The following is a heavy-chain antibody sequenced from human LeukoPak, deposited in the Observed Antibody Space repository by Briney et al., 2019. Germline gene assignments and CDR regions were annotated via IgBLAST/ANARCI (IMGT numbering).Heavy chain of an antibody. CDR1: GFTFSNYA. J-gene: IGHJ3*02. V-gene: IGHV3-23*01. CDR3: GKARYSGFAGDAFDI. D-gene: IGHD1-26*01. CDR2: ISGSGVST. Sequence: PGGSLRLSCAASGFTFSNYALSWVRQAPGKGPEWVSSISGSGVSTFYADSVKGRFTISRDNSKNTLYLQMNSLRAEDTAVCYCGKARYSGFAGDAFDIWGQGTMVTVSS.